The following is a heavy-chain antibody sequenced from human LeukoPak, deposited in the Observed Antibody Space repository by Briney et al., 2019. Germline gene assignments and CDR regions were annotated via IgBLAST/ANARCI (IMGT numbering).Heavy chain of an antibody. D-gene: IGHD6-13*01. J-gene: IGHJ5*02. Sequence: GELLMICGDGSGYSSSYYWIGCGRQLPGEVLEWGGIIYHGSSNTNYSPSFQGQVTVSADKSISTAYLQWSSLKAPDTAMYYCGSGGTAATGFDPWGQKTLVPVSS. CDR2: IYHGSSNT. V-gene: IGHV5-51*03. CDR3: GSGGTAATGFDP. CDR1: GYSSSYYW.